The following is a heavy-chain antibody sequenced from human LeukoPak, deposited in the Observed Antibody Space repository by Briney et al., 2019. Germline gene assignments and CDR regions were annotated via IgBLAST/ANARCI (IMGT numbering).Heavy chain of an antibody. Sequence: GGSLRLSCAASGFTFSSFAMTWVRQAPGKGLEWVSVVGYRSGSGAFYADSVKGRFTISRDNSKNTLYLQMNSLTAEDTAVYYCAKGLGSTGTTRAFDYWGQGTLVTVSS. V-gene: IGHV3-23*05. CDR3: AKGLGSTGTTRAFDY. CDR1: GFTFSSFA. J-gene: IGHJ4*02. D-gene: IGHD1-1*01. CDR2: VGYRSGSGA.